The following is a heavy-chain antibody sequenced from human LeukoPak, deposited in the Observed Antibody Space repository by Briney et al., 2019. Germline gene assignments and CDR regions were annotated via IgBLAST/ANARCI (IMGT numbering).Heavy chain of an antibody. D-gene: IGHD3-10*01. CDR3: ARGIFYGSGTQSFDY. CDR2: ISGSSNIK. J-gene: IGHJ4*02. V-gene: IGHV3-48*02. CDR1: GFTFSYYS. Sequence: GGSLRLSCAASGFTFSYYSMSWIRQAPGKGLGWISYISGSSNIKHFADSVKGRFTISRDNAKESLYLQMDSLRDEDTAFYFCARGIFYGSGTQSFDYWGQGTLVTVSS.